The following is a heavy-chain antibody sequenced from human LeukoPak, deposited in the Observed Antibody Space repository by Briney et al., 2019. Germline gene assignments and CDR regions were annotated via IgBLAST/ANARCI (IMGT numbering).Heavy chain of an antibody. V-gene: IGHV3-7*04. D-gene: IGHD4/OR15-4a*01. J-gene: IGHJ4*02. CDR2: IKQDGSEK. CDR1: GFTFSDYY. Sequence: PGGSLRLSCAASGFTFSDYYMSWVRQAPGKGLEWVANIKQDGSEKYYLDSVKGRFTISRDNAKKSVYVQMNSLRAEDTAVFYCVRGGGAFDYWGQGTLVTVSS. CDR3: VRGGGAFDY.